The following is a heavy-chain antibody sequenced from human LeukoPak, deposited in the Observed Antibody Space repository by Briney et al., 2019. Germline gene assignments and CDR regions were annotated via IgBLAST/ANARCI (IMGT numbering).Heavy chain of an antibody. J-gene: IGHJ5*02. CDR1: GGTVSSYA. Sequence: GASVKVSCKASGGTVSSYAISWVRQAPGQGLEWMEGIIPIFGTANYAQKFQGRVTITADESTSTAYMELSSLRSEDTAVYYCARDKGYYYDSSGSSSVFDPWGQGTLVTVSS. CDR3: ARDKGYYYDSSGSSSVFDP. CDR2: IIPIFGTA. D-gene: IGHD3-22*01. V-gene: IGHV1-69*01.